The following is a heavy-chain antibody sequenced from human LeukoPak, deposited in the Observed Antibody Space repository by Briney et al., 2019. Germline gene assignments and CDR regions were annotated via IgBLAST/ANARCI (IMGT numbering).Heavy chain of an antibody. CDR1: GLTFSSYA. CDR3: ARVGDGYNYYYYYYYYMDV. CDR2: IKQDGSEK. V-gene: IGHV3-7*01. Sequence: GGSLRLSCAASGLTFSSYAMSWVRQAPGKGLEWVANIKQDGSEKYYVDSVKGRFTISRDNAKNSLYLQMNSLRAEDTAVYYCARVGDGYNYYYYYYYYMDVWGKGTTVTVSS. J-gene: IGHJ6*03. D-gene: IGHD5-24*01.